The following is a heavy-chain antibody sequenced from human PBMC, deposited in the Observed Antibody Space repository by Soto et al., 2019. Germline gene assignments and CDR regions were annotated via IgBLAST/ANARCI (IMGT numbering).Heavy chain of an antibody. D-gene: IGHD3-3*01. J-gene: IGHJ5*02. CDR3: ARDSSVRILGDGVWFDP. V-gene: IGHV1-69*08. Sequence: QVQLVQSGAEVKKPGSSVKVSCKASGGTFSSYTISWVRQAPGQGLEWMGRIIPILGIANYAQKFQGRVTITADKATSTAYMELSSLRSEDTAVYYCARDSSVRILGDGVWFDPWGQGTLVTVSS. CDR1: GGTFSSYT. CDR2: IIPILGIA.